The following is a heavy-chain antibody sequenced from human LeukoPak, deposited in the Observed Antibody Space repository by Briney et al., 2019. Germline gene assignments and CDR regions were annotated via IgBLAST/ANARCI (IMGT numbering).Heavy chain of an antibody. J-gene: IGHJ3*02. CDR3: ARDSSVSDAFDI. CDR2: IYYSGST. CDR1: GGSISSYY. V-gene: IGHV4-59*01. Sequence: PSETLSLTCTVSGGSISSYYWSWIRQPPGKGPEWIGYIYYSGSTNYNPSLKSRVTISVDTSKNQFSLKLSSVTAADTAVYYCARDSSVSDAFDIWGQGTMVTVSS.